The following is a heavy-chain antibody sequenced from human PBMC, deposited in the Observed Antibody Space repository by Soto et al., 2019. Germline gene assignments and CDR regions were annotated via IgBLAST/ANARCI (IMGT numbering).Heavy chain of an antibody. CDR3: AKSGYYDSSGNFDS. V-gene: IGHV3-23*01. Sequence: TGGSLRLSCAASGFTFSNYAMNWVRQAPGKGLEWVSGISGSALNTYYADSVEGRFAIFRDNSKNTVYLQMDSPRAEDTAVYYCAKSGYYDSSGNFDSWGRGTLVTVSS. CDR1: GFTFSNYA. CDR2: ISGSALNT. J-gene: IGHJ4*02. D-gene: IGHD3-22*01.